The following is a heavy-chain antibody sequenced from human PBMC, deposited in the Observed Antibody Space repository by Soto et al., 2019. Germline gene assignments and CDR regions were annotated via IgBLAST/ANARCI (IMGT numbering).Heavy chain of an antibody. Sequence: PSETLSLTCAVYGAPFSGYYWTWIRQPPGKGLEWIVEINHTGSTKYNPSLKSRVTISLDTSKNQFSLSLRSVTAADTAVYYCARGREIFGAVTPFEYWGQGTQVTVSS. J-gene: IGHJ4*02. D-gene: IGHD3-3*01. CDR3: ARGREIFGAVTPFEY. CDR2: INHTGST. CDR1: GAPFSGYY. V-gene: IGHV4-34*01.